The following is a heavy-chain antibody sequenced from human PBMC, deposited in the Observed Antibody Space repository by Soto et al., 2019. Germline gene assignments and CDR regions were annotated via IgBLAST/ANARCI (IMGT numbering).Heavy chain of an antibody. Sequence: PSETLSLTCTVSSAPVSSSTYTWGWIRQPPGKGLEWIGSIYYSGSTYYNPSLKSRVTISVDTSKNQFSLRLTSVTAADTAVYYCERLAGYCSTNGCHGDYAMDVWGQGTTVTVSS. D-gene: IGHD2-2*01. CDR2: IYYSGST. J-gene: IGHJ6*02. CDR1: SAPVSSSTYT. V-gene: IGHV4-39*01. CDR3: ERLAGYCSTNGCHGDYAMDV.